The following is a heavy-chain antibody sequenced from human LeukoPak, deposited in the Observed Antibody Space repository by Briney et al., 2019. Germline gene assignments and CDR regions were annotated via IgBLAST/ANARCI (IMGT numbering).Heavy chain of an antibody. CDR3: ARGEARILWFGELFGWFDP. Sequence: ASVNVSCKVSLYTLTSYDINWVGQATGQELECMGWMNPNSGNTGYAQKFQGRVTMTRNTSMSTAYMELSSLRSEDTAVYYCARGEARILWFGELFGWFDPWGQGTLVTLSS. V-gene: IGHV1-8*01. CDR2: MNPNSGNT. D-gene: IGHD3-10*01. CDR1: LYTLTSYD. J-gene: IGHJ5*02.